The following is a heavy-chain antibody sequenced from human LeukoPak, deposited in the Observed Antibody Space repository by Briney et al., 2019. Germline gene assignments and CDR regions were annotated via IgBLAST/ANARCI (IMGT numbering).Heavy chain of an antibody. Sequence: SVKVSCRASGGTFSSYAISWVRQAPGQGLEWMGGIIPIFGTANYAQKFQGRVTITADESTSTAYMELSSLRSEDTAVYYCARESVPLYGMDVWGQGTTVTVSS. CDR1: GGTFSSYA. V-gene: IGHV1-69*13. CDR3: ARESVPLYGMDV. CDR2: IIPIFGTA. J-gene: IGHJ6*02. D-gene: IGHD4-17*01.